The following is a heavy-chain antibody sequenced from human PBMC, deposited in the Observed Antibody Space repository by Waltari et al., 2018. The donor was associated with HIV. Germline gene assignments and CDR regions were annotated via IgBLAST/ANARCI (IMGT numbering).Heavy chain of an antibody. D-gene: IGHD3-3*01. CDR1: GFTFNTFS. Sequence: EVQLVESGGGLVKPGGSLRLSCVVSGFTFNTFSMKWVRQAPGKGLECVSYISSTSSFIYYADSVKGRFTIPRDNGKNSLYLQINNLRVEDTAVYYCASEDFWSGPHNWGQGTLVTVSS. V-gene: IGHV3-21*01. CDR2: ISSTSSFI. CDR3: ASEDFWSGPHN. J-gene: IGHJ4*02.